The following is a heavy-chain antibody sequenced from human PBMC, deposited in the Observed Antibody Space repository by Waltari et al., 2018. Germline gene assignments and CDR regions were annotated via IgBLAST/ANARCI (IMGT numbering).Heavy chain of an antibody. Sequence: QVEESGGGVVQPGGSLRPAWVASGSPVNNSGMHWVRQAPGKGLEWLAVISSDGSGKYYADSMKGRFTMSRDNSKNTVYLQMNSLRPEDTAVYYCAKAGGIYNYPLDPWGQGTLVTVSS. J-gene: IGHJ5*02. CDR3: AKAGGIYNYPLDP. D-gene: IGHD1-26*01. V-gene: IGHV3-30*18. CDR1: GSPVNNSG. CDR2: ISSDGSGK.